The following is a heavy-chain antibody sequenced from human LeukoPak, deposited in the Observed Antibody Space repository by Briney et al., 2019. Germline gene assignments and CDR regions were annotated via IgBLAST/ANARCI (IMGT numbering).Heavy chain of an antibody. CDR1: GYTFTSNY. V-gene: IGHV1-46*01. D-gene: IGHD2-2*01. CDR3: ARDCSSTRCQGPVFDN. J-gene: IGHJ4*02. CDR2: IHPSGGNT. Sequence: GASVTVSCKASGYTFTSNYMHWVRQAPGQGLEWMGIIHPSGGNTNYAQKFQGRFAMTRDTSTSTVYMELSSLRSEDTAIYYCARDCSSTRCQGPVFDNWGQGTLVTVSS.